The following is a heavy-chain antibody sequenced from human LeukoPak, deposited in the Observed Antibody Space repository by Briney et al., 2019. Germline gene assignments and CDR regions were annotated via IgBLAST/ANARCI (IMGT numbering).Heavy chain of an antibody. CDR1: GGTFSSYA. J-gene: IGHJ4*02. CDR3: ARGPYGQWLLY. D-gene: IGHD6-19*01. Sequence: SVKVSCKASGGTFSSYAITWVRQAPGQGLEWMGGIIPIFPTTNYAQKFQGRVTITADESTSTAYMELSSLRSDDTAVYYCARGPYGQWLLYWGQGTLVTVSS. CDR2: IIPIFPTT. V-gene: IGHV1-69*13.